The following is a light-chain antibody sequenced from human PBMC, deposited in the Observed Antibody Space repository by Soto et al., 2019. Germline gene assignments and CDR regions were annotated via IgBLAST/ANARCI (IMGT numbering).Light chain of an antibody. CDR2: GAS. CDR3: QQYNNWPWT. J-gene: IGKJ1*01. CDR1: QSVATN. V-gene: IGKV3-15*01. Sequence: EIVMTQSPATLSVSPGERATLSRRASQSVATNLVWYQQKPGQPPRLLIYGASTRATGIPARFSGSGSGTEFTLTISSLQSVDFAVYSCQQYNNWPWTFGQGTKVDIK.